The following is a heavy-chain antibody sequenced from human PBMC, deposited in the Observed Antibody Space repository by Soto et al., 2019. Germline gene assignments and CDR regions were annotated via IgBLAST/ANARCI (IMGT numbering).Heavy chain of an antibody. D-gene: IGHD6-13*01. J-gene: IGHJ6*02. CDR1: GGSISSYY. Sequence: SETLSLTCTVSGGSISSYYWSWIRQPPGKGLEWIGYIYYSGSTNYNPSLKSRVTISVDTSKNQFSLKLSSVTAADTAVYYCARSSSSRIYYYYGMDVWGQGTTVTVSS. CDR3: ARSSSSRIYYYYGMDV. CDR2: IYYSGST. V-gene: IGHV4-59*01.